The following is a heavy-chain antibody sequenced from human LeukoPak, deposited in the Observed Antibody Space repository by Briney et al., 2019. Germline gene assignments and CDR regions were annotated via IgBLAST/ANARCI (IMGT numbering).Heavy chain of an antibody. D-gene: IGHD2-2*01. CDR2: ICASGGCT. J-gene: IGHJ1*01. V-gene: IGHV3-23*01. Sequence: GGSLRLSCAASGFTFSSYGMSWVRQAPGKGLEWVSAICASGGCTFYADSVNGRFTMSRDNSKNTLYLQMNSLRVEDTALYYCARLTDSSSQHWGQGTLVTVSS. CDR1: GFTFSSYG. CDR3: ARLTDSSSQH.